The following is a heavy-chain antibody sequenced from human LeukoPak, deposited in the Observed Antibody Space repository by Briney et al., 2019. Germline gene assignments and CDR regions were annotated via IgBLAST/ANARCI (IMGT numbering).Heavy chain of an antibody. D-gene: IGHD6-13*01. J-gene: IGHJ4*02. Sequence: GGSLRLSCAASGFTFGDFGMSWARQAPGKGLEWVSGINWKGGSTGYADSVKGRFTISRDNAENSLYLQMNSLRAEDTAFYYYTRASSGWFLDYWGQGTLVTVSS. CDR1: GFTFGDFG. CDR3: TRASSGWFLDY. V-gene: IGHV3-20*04. CDR2: INWKGGST.